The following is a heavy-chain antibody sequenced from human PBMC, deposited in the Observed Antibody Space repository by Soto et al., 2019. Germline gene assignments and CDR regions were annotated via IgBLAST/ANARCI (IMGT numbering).Heavy chain of an antibody. CDR1: GFTFSDYS. CDR3: ARGVSDIVCTIIASDY. D-gene: IGHD5-12*01. J-gene: IGHJ4*02. V-gene: IGHV3-21*01. CDR2: ISSSSGYI. Sequence: EVQLVESGGGLVKPGGSLRLSCAASGFTFSDYSMNWVRQAPGKGLEWVSSISSSSGYIYYEDSVKGRFTISRVNAKNSLYLQMHSLRAADTAVYYCARGVSDIVCTIIASDYWGQGTLVTVSS.